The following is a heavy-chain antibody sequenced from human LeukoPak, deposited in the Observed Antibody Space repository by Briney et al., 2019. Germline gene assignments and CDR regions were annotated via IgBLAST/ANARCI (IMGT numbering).Heavy chain of an antibody. V-gene: IGHV3-15*01. CDR1: GLTFSNAW. Sequence: GGSLRLSCAASGLTFSNAWMSWVRQAPGKGLEWVGRIKSKSDGGTTDYAAPVKGRFTISRDNSKNTLYLQMNSLRAEDTAVYYCAKDLGILTGYSDYWGQGTLVTVSS. J-gene: IGHJ4*02. CDR3: AKDLGILTGYSDY. D-gene: IGHD3-9*01. CDR2: IKSKSDGGTT.